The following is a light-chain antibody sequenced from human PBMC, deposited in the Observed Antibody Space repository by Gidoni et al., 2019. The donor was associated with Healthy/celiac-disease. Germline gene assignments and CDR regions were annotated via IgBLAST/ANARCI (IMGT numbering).Light chain of an antibody. CDR3: QQYGSSPVT. V-gene: IGKV3-20*01. CDR2: GAS. Sequence: EIVLTQSPGTLSLSPGERATLACRASQSVSSSYLAWYQQKPGHAPRLLIHGASSRATGIPDSFSGSGSGTDFTLTFSRLEPEDFAVYYCQQYGSSPVTFGQGTRLEIK. CDR1: QSVSSSY. J-gene: IGKJ5*01.